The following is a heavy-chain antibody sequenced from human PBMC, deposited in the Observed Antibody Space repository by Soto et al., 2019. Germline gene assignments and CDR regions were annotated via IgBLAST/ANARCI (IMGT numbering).Heavy chain of an antibody. J-gene: IGHJ5*02. CDR1: GYTFTNYY. Sequence: QVQLVQSGAEVKKPGASVKVSCKASGYTFTNYYMHWVRQAPGQGLEWMGIINPSGGSTNYAQKFQGRVTMTRDTSTSTVYMELSSLRSEDTAVYYCARDLPNYYDSSGYYWGWFDPWGQGTLVTVSS. CDR3: ARDLPNYYDSSGYYWGWFDP. D-gene: IGHD3-22*01. CDR2: INPSGGST. V-gene: IGHV1-46*01.